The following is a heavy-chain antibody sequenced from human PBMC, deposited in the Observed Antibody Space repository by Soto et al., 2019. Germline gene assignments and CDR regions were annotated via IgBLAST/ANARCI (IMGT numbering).Heavy chain of an antibody. Sequence: EVQLVESGGGLVQPGGSLRLSCAASGFTFSSYWMSWVRQAPGKGLEWVANIKQDESEKYYVDSVKGRFTISRDNAKNSLYLQMNSLRAEDTAVYYCARDKEITIFGVVSYYFDYWGQGTLVTVSS. D-gene: IGHD3-3*01. CDR1: GFTFSSYW. CDR3: ARDKEITIFGVVSYYFDY. CDR2: IKQDESEK. J-gene: IGHJ4*02. V-gene: IGHV3-7*01.